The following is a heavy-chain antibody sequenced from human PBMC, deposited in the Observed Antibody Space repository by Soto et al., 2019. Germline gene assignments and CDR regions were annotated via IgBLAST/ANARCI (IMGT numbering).Heavy chain of an antibody. J-gene: IGHJ4*02. CDR2: INWNGGRT. CDR1: GFTFDDYG. CDR3: ATGLGDYTFDY. D-gene: IGHD4-17*01. V-gene: IGHV3-20*01. Sequence: EVQLVESGGGVVRPGGSLRLSCAASGFTFDDYGMTWVRQAPGKGLEWVSGINWNGGRTGYAASVKGRFTIYTDNAKNSLYLQMNSLRVADTALYHSATGLGDYTFDYWGQGTLVTVSS.